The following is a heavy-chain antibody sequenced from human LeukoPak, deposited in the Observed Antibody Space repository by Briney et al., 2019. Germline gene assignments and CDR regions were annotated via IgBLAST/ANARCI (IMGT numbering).Heavy chain of an antibody. J-gene: IGHJ4*02. CDR2: ISYDGSIK. V-gene: IGHV3-30*04. D-gene: IGHD2-2*01. CDR3: ARDRGLNVCPADY. Sequence: LHMIRQARCKGLEWMAVISYDGSIKYYADSVKGRFTISRDNSKNTLYLQMNSLRAEDTAVYYCARDRGLNVCPADYWGQGTLVIVSS.